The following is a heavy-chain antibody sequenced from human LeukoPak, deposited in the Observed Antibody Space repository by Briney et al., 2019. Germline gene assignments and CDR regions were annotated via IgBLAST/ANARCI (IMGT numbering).Heavy chain of an antibody. J-gene: IGHJ4*02. CDR1: GASFSGYY. CDR3: ARVGYEAWREYGGPLDY. Sequence: KPSETLSLTCAVYGASFSGYYWSWIRQPPGKGLEWLGEINHSGSTNYNPSLKSRVTISVDTSKNQFSLKLSSVTVADTAVYYCARVGYEAWREYGGPLDYWGQGTLVTVSS. D-gene: IGHD4-23*01. CDR2: INHSGST. V-gene: IGHV4-34*01.